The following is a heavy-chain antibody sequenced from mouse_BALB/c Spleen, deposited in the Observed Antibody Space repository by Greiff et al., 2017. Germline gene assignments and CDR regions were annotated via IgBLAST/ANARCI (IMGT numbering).Heavy chain of an antibody. CDR1: GYTFTSYY. CDR3: TRWGFGWGMDY. D-gene: IGHD1-1*02. CDR2: INPSNGGT. J-gene: IGHJ4*01. Sequence: QVQLQQSGAELVKPGASVKLSCKASGYTFTSYYMYWVKQRPGQGLEWIGEINPSNGGTNFNEKFKSKATLTVDKSSSTAYMQLNSLTSEASAVYYCTRWGFGWGMDYWGQGTSVTVSS. V-gene: IGHV1S81*02.